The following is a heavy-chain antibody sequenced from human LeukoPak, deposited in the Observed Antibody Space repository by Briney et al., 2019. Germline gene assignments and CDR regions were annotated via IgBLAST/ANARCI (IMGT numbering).Heavy chain of an antibody. J-gene: IGHJ4*02. CDR1: AHTFTGYY. CDR2: SNPNSGGT. CDR3: ARGEALRHFDWLLNDFDY. Sequence: ASGKVSWQASAHTFTGYYMQWERQAPGHGLELMRWSNPNSGGTKYGQRFQGRVTMTRDTSISTAYMELSRLRSDDTAVYSCARGEALRHFDWLLNDFDYWGQGTLVTVSS. D-gene: IGHD3-9*01. V-gene: IGHV1-2*02.